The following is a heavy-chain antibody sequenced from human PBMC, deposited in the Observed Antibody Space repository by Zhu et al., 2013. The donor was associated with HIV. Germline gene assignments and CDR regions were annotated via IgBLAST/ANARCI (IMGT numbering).Heavy chain of an antibody. CDR2: IIPIFGTA. J-gene: IGHJ4*02. CDR3: AREGGIFDVVVPAANYFDY. V-gene: IGHV1-69*01. CDR1: GGTFSSYA. Sequence: QVQLVQSGAEVKKPGSSVKVSCKASGGTFSSYAISWVRQAPGQGLEWMGGIIPIFGTANYAQKFQGRVTITADESTSTAYMELSSLRSEDTAVYYCAREGGIFDVVVPAANYFDYWGQGTLGPPSPQ. D-gene: IGHD2-2*01.